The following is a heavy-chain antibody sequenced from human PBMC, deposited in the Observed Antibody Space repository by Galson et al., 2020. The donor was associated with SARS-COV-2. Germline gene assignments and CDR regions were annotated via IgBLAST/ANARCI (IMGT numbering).Heavy chain of an antibody. V-gene: IGHV3-9*01. CDR1: GFTFDDYA. CDR3: AKSGIYFDWSPGYYFDY. D-gene: IGHD3-9*01. J-gene: IGHJ4*02. Sequence: SLKISCAASGFTFDDYAMHWVRQAPGNGLEWVSGISWNSGSIGYADSVKGRFTISRDNAKNSLYLQMNSLRAEDTALYYCAKSGIYFDWSPGYYFDYWGQGTLVTVSS. CDR2: ISWNSGSI.